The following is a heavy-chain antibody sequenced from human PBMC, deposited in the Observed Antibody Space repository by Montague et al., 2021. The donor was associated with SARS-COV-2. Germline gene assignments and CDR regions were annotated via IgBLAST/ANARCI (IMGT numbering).Heavy chain of an antibody. V-gene: IGHV3-30-3*01. CDR2: ISYDGSNK. CDR1: GFTFSSYA. Sequence: SLRLSCAASGFTFSSYAMHWVRQAPGKGLEWVAVISYDGSNKYYADSVKGRFTISRDNSKNTLYLQMNSLRAEVTAVYYCARVEEKYYDILTGYYNPHYYYYGMDVWGQGTTVTVSS. CDR3: ARVEEKYYDILTGYYNPHYYYYGMDV. D-gene: IGHD3-9*01. J-gene: IGHJ6*02.